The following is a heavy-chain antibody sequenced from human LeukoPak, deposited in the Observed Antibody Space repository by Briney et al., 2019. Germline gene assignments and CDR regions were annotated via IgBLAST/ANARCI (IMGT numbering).Heavy chain of an antibody. V-gene: IGHV3-48*03. Sequence: GGSLRLSCAASGFTFSSYEMNWVRQAPGKGLEWVSYISSSGCTIYYADSVKGRFTISRDNSKNTLYLQMNSLRAEDTAVYYCAKDRGLGTYYYDSSGYGVLDYWGQGTLVTVSS. CDR2: ISSSGCTI. CDR3: AKDRGLGTYYYDSSGYGVLDY. J-gene: IGHJ4*02. D-gene: IGHD3-22*01. CDR1: GFTFSSYE.